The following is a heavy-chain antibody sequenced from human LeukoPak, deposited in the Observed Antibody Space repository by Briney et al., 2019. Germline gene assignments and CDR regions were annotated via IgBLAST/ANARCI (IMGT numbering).Heavy chain of an antibody. CDR2: IIPILSIA. D-gene: IGHD3-16*01. V-gene: IGHV1-69*04. CDR1: GGTFSSYA. CDR3: ARMQGGLGGYYFDY. J-gene: IGHJ4*02. Sequence: SVKVSCKASGGTFSSYAISWVRQAPGQGLEWMGRIIPILSIANYAQKFQGRVTITADKSTSTAYMELSSLRSEDTAVYYCARMQGGLGGYYFDYWGQGTLVTVSS.